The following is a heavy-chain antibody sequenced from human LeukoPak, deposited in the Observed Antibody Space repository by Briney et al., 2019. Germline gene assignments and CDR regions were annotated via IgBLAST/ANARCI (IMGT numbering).Heavy chain of an antibody. V-gene: IGHV1-69*04. CDR3: ASYIAAAGLDY. J-gene: IGHJ4*02. CDR1: GGTFSSYA. Sequence: GASVKVSCKASGGTFSSYAISWVRQAPGQGLEWMGRIIPILGIANYAQKFQGRVTITADKSTSTVYMELSSLRSEDTAVYYCASYIAAAGLDYWGQGTLVTVSS. D-gene: IGHD6-13*01. CDR2: IIPILGIA.